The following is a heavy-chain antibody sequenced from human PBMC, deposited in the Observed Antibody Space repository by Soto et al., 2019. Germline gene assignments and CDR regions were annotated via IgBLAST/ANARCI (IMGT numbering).Heavy chain of an antibody. CDR1: GYSISSGYY. Sequence: SETLSLTCAVSGYSISSGYYWGWLRQPPGKGLECIGSIYHGGSTYYNPSLNSRVTLSIDMTNNHVSLILNSVTAADTAVYYCARVGPWVPYYYDSSPYTFENWFDPWGQGTLVTVSS. V-gene: IGHV4-38-2*01. CDR2: IYHGGST. J-gene: IGHJ5*02. CDR3: ARVGPWVPYYYDSSPYTFENWFDP. D-gene: IGHD3-22*01.